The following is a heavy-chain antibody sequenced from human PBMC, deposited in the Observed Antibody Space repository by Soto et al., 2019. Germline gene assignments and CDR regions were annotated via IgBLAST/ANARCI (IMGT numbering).Heavy chain of an antibody. V-gene: IGHV4-39*01. J-gene: IGHJ4*02. CDR1: GGSISSSNYY. CDR3: TSLTMISYFDY. Sequence: SETLSLTCTVSGGSISSSNYYWGWIRQPPGKGLEWIGSIYYSWSTYYNPSLKSRVTLSVDTSKNQFSLKLSSVTAADTAVYYCTSLTMISYFDYWGQGTPVTVSS. D-gene: IGHD3-22*01. CDR2: IYYSWST.